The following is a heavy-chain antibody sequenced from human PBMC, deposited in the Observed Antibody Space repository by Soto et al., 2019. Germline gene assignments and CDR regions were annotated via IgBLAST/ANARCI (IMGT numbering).Heavy chain of an antibody. CDR2: MHYTGFS. J-gene: IGHJ4*02. CDR3: ARHCSSTSCYAHTDHDY. V-gene: IGHV4-59*08. CDR1: GDSVTSHY. Sequence: SETLSLTCSFSGDSVTSHYLTWIRQSPEKGLEWIGYMHYTGFSHYNPSLKSRLTISVDRSKNQFTLQLTSVTVADTAVYYCARHCSSTSCYAHTDHDYWGQGTLVTVSS. D-gene: IGHD2-2*01.